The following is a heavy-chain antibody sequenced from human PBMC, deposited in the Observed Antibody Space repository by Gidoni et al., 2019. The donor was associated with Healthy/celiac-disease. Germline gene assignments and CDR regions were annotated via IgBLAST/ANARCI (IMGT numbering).Heavy chain of an antibody. D-gene: IGHD3-10*01. Sequence: EVQLVESGGGLVKPGGSLRLSCAASGFTFSNAWMSWVRQAPGKGLEWVGRIKSKTDGGTTDYAAPVKGRFTISRDDSKNTLYLQMNSLKTEDTAVYYCTTDRLGYPYGSGSLSVDYWGQGTLVTVSS. CDR2: IKSKTDGGTT. CDR1: GFTFSNAW. V-gene: IGHV3-15*01. CDR3: TTDRLGYPYGSGSLSVDY. J-gene: IGHJ4*02.